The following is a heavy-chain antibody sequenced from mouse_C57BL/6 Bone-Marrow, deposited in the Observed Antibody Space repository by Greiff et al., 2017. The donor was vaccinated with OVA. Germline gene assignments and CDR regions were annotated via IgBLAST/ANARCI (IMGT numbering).Heavy chain of an antibody. CDR1: GFTFSSYA. CDR3: ASPYYYGSSYGAMDY. CDR2: ISDGGSYT. V-gene: IGHV5-4*01. J-gene: IGHJ4*01. D-gene: IGHD1-1*01. Sequence: EVHLVESGGGLVKPGGSLKLSCAASGFTFSSYAMSWVRQTPEKRLEWVATISDGGSYTYYPDNVKGRFTISRDNAKNNLYLQMSHLKSEDTAMYYCASPYYYGSSYGAMDYWGQGTSVTVSS.